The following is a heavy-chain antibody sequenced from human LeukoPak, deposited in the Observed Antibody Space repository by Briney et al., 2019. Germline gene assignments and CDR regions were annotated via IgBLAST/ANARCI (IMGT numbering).Heavy chain of an antibody. CDR2: INPSGGST. J-gene: IGHJ4*02. V-gene: IGHV1-46*01. CDR3: ARDLVGWLPESYSDY. Sequence: ASVKVSCKASGYTFTSYYMHWVRQAPGQGLEWMGIINPSGGSTSYAQKFQGRVTMTRDTSTSTVYMELSSLRSEDTAVYYCARDLVGWLPESYSDYWGQGTLVTVSS. CDR1: GYTFTSYY. D-gene: IGHD5-24*01.